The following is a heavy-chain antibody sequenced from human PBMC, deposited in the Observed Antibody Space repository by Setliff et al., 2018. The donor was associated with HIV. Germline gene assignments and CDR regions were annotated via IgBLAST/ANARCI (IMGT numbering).Heavy chain of an antibody. V-gene: IGHV3-30-3*01. CDR1: GFTFSSYA. CDR3: ARARLGLNLWLADAFDI. Sequence: GGSLRLSCAASGFTFSSYAMHWVRQAPGKGLEWVALISYDGSNKYYADSVKGRFTISRDNSKNTLYLQMNSLRAEDTAVYYCARARLGLNLWLADAFDIWGQGTMVTVSS. CDR2: ISYDGSNK. J-gene: IGHJ3*02. D-gene: IGHD3-10*01.